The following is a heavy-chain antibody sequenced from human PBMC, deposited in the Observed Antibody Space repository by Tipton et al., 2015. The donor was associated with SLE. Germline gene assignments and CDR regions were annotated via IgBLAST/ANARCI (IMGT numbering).Heavy chain of an antibody. CDR1: GFTFSNYW. Sequence: LRLSCAASGFTFSNYWMTWIRQPPGKGLEWIGYIYYRGSTNYNPSLKSRVTISVDTSKNQFSLKLSSVTAADTAAYYCARHRMGATYYFDYWGQGTLVTVSS. CDR2: IYYRGST. J-gene: IGHJ4*02. V-gene: IGHV4-59*08. CDR3: ARHRMGATYYFDY. D-gene: IGHD1-26*01.